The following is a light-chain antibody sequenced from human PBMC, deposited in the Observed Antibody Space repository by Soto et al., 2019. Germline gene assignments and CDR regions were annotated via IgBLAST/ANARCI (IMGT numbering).Light chain of an antibody. CDR2: GAS. CDR1: QGIGNN. CDR3: QQRSNWPTELT. Sequence: VITQSPATLSLSPGEGATLSCRASQGIGNNLAWYQQKPGKTPRLLIFGASIRATGGPDRFRGSGSGTDFTLTINSLQSEDFAVYYWQQRSNWPTELTFGGGKKV. J-gene: IGKJ4*01. V-gene: IGKV3-15*01.